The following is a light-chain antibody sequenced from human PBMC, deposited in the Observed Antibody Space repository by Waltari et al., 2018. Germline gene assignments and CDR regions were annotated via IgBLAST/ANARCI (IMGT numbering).Light chain of an antibody. J-gene: IGLJ3*02. CDR1: NNNIGTYG. V-gene: IGLV1-36*01. CDR2: GI. CDR3: STWDHSLNGRV. Sequence: QSALNQEASVSGTVGQKVTLSCTGNNNNIGTYGVGWYQQISHGPPKSVMFGISLPPGIPDRFSGSKSGPTASLTISGLQPEDEGDYFCSTWDHSLNGRVFGGGTKLTVL.